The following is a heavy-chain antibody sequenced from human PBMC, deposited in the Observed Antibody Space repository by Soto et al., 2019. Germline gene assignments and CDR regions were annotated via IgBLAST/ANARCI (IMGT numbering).Heavy chain of an antibody. D-gene: IGHD6-13*01. CDR3: ARLGTPYYSSSWGNWFDP. J-gene: IGHJ5*02. V-gene: IGHV1-69*01. CDR2: IIPIFGTA. Sequence: QVQLVQSGAEVKKPGSSVKVSCKASGGTFSSYAISWVRQAPGQGLEWMGGIIPIFGTANYAQKFQGRVTMTADESTSTAYMELSSLRSEDTAVYYCARLGTPYYSSSWGNWFDPWGQGNLVTVS. CDR1: GGTFSSYA.